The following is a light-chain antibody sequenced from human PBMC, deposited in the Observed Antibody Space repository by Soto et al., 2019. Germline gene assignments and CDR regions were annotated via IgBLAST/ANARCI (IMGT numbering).Light chain of an antibody. J-gene: IGLJ3*02. CDR1: SSDVGAYNY. CDR2: EVT. V-gene: IGLV2-8*01. Sequence: QSALTQPPSASGSPGQSVTISCTGTSSDVGAYNYVSWYQQHAGKAPKLVIYEVTKRPSGVPDRFSGSKSANPASLTVSGLQAEDEADYYGTSFASSNTWVFGGGTKLTVL. CDR3: TSFASSNTWV.